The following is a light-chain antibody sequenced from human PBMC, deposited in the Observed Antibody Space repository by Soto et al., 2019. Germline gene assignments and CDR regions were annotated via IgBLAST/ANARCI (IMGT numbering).Light chain of an antibody. CDR3: CSYAGNYTWV. Sequence: QSALTQPRSVSGSPGQSVTISCTGTNSDVGNYNYVAWYRQHPGKAPKLMIYDVAQRPSGVPDRFSGSKSGNTASLAISGLQAEDEADYYCCSYAGNYTWVFGGGTKLTVL. CDR1: NSDVGNYNY. CDR2: DVA. J-gene: IGLJ3*02. V-gene: IGLV2-11*01.